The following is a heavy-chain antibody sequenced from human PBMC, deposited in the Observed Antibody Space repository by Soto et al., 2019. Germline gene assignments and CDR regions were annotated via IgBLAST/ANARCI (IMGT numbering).Heavy chain of an antibody. Sequence: SETLSLTCTVSGGSISSYYWSWIRQPPGEGLEWIGYIYYSGSTNYNPSLKSRVTISVDTSKNQFSLKLSSVTAADTAVYYCARVYRSYYYYGMDVWGQGTTVTVSS. CDR1: GGSISSYY. CDR3: ARVYRSYYYYGMDV. D-gene: IGHD4-4*01. J-gene: IGHJ6*02. V-gene: IGHV4-59*01. CDR2: IYYSGST.